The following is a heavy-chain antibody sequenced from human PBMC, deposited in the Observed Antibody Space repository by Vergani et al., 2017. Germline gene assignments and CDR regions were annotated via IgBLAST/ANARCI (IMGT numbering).Heavy chain of an antibody. Sequence: QVQLVQSGAEVKKPGASVKVSCKASGYTFTSYYMHWVRQAPGQGLEWMGWINPNSGGTNYAQKFQGRVTMTRDTSISTAYMELSRLRSDDTAVYYCATGYCSSTSCSPYGMDVWGQGTTVTVSS. J-gene: IGHJ6*02. CDR3: ATGYCSSTSCSPYGMDV. CDR2: INPNSGGT. CDR1: GYTFTSYY. D-gene: IGHD2-2*01. V-gene: IGHV1-2*02.